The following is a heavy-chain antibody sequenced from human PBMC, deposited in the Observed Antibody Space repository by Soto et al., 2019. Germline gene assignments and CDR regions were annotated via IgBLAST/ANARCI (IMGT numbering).Heavy chain of an antibody. CDR2: ISGSGRYT. V-gene: IGHV3-23*04. D-gene: IGHD2-15*01. CDR3: AKDPPSERMLPDYGRDV. CDR1: GFTFDSCV. J-gene: IGHJ6*02. Sequence: DVQLVESGGDLVQPGGSLRLSCAASGFTFDSCVMSWVRQAPGKGLEWLSLISGSGRYTDYAGSVKGRFTISRDTSKITLYLQMTSMSVVDTAVYYCAKDPPSERMLPDYGRDVWGQGTTVIVSS.